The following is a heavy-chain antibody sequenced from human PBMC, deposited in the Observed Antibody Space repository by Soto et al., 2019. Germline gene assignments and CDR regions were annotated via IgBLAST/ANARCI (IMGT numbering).Heavy chain of an antibody. CDR1: GFTFSSYA. J-gene: IGHJ5*02. D-gene: IGHD6-19*01. V-gene: IGHV3-23*01. CDR2: ISGSGGST. Sequence: EVQLLESGGGLVQPGGSLRLSCAASGFTFSSYAMSWVRQAPGKGLEWVSAISGSGGSTYYADSVKGRFTISRDNSKNTLYLQMNSLRAEDTAVYYCAKDRRPGIAVKGNWFDPWGQGTLVTVSS. CDR3: AKDRRPGIAVKGNWFDP.